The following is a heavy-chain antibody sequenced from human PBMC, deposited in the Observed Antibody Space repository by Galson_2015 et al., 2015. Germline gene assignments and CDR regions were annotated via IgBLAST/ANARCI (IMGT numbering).Heavy chain of an antibody. CDR2: IDKKGEKV. CDR1: GFTFEDYR. Sequence: SLRLSCAASGFTFEDYRLHWVRQAPGRGLEWVSLIDKKGEKVFYGDSVKGRFAISRDNRRRSLYLQMNSLRADDSALYYCAKEKLGTSWVSFDIWAKGQWSPSLQ. D-gene: IGHD3-16*01. CDR3: AKEKLGTSWVSFDI. J-gene: IGHJ3*02. V-gene: IGHV3-43*01.